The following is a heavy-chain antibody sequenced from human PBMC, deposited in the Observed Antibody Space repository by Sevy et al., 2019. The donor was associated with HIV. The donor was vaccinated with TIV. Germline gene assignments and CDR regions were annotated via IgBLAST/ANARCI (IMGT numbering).Heavy chain of an antibody. Sequence: GGSLRLSCAASIFTFRRYWMSWVRQAPGKGLEWVSAISGSGGSTYYADSVKGRFTITRDNSKNTLYLQMNSLRAEDTAVYYCAKDLNDYVWGSYRPSFDYWGQGTLVTVSS. J-gene: IGHJ4*02. CDR2: ISGSGGST. D-gene: IGHD3-16*02. CDR3: AKDLNDYVWGSYRPSFDY. V-gene: IGHV3-23*01. CDR1: IFTFRRYW.